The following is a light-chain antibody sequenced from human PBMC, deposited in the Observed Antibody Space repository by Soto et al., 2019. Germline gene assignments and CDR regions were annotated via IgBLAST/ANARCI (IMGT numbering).Light chain of an antibody. J-gene: IGLJ1*01. CDR3: SSYAGSSNV. CDR1: SSDVGGYNY. CDR2: EVN. V-gene: IGLV2-8*01. Sequence: QSALTQPPSASGSPGQSVAISCTGTSSDVGGYNYVSWYQQHPGKAPKLMIYEVNKRPSGVPDRFSGSKSGNTASLTVSGLQAEDEADYYCSSYAGSSNVFGTGPKVNVL.